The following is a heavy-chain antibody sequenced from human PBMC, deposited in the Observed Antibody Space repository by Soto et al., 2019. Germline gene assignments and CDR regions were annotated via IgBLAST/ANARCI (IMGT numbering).Heavy chain of an antibody. CDR2: INSAGSST. CDR1: EFTFSNYW. V-gene: IGHV3-74*01. J-gene: IGHJ5*02. CDR3: ARGVLRAYWIDP. Sequence: EVQLVESGGGLVQPGGSLRLSCAASEFTFSNYWMHWVRQAPGKGLVWVSRINSAGSSTDYADSVKGRFTISRDNAKNTRYLQMNSLRAEDTAVYYCARGVLRAYWIDPVGQGTLVTVPP. D-gene: IGHD4-17*01.